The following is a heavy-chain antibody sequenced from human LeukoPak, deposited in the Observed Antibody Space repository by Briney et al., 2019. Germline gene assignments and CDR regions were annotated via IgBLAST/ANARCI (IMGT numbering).Heavy chain of an antibody. CDR3: ARDGYYYDSSGPFDY. Sequence: GGSLRLSCAASGFTFSSYGMHWVRQAPGKGPEWVAVIWYDGSNKYYADSVKGRFTISRDNSKNTLYLQMNSLRAEDTAMYYCARDGYYYDSSGPFDYWGQGTLVTVSS. D-gene: IGHD3-22*01. CDR2: IWYDGSNK. CDR1: GFTFSSYG. V-gene: IGHV3-33*01. J-gene: IGHJ4*02.